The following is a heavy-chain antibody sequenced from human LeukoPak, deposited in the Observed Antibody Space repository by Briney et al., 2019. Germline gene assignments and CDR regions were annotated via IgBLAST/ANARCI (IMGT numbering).Heavy chain of an antibody. Sequence: ASVKVSCKASGYAFTSYYMHWVRQAPGQGLEWMGIINPSGGSTSYAQKFQGRVTMTRDMSTSTVYMELSSLRSEDTALYYCARGMWFDTLFSAFDVWGQGTMVSVSS. CDR1: GYAFTSYY. D-gene: IGHD3-10*01. J-gene: IGHJ3*01. CDR2: INPSGGST. CDR3: ARGMWFDTLFSAFDV. V-gene: IGHV1-46*01.